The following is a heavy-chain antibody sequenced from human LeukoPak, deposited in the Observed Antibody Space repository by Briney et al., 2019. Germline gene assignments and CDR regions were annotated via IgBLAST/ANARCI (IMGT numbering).Heavy chain of an antibody. CDR1: GFTFSSYW. Sequence: GGPLRLSCAASGFTFSSYWMHWVRQAPGKGLVWVANVKQDGSERYYVGSVRGRFTISRDNAKNSLYLQMNSLRAEDTAVYYCAREGAYYLDSWGQGTLVAVSS. J-gene: IGHJ4*02. CDR2: VKQDGSER. CDR3: AREGAYYLDS. V-gene: IGHV3-7*01. D-gene: IGHD4/OR15-4a*01.